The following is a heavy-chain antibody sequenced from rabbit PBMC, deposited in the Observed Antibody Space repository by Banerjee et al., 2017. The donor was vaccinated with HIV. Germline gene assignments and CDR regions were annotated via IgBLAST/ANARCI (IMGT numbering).Heavy chain of an antibody. D-gene: IGHD4-1*01. CDR1: GIDFSRYFY. V-gene: IGHV1S45*01. CDR2: IDTGSATT. J-gene: IGHJ6*01. Sequence: QEQLEESGGDLVKPGGTLTLTCKGSGIDFSRYFYMCWVRQAPGKGLEWIGCIDTGSATTYYASWAKGRITISKASWTTVTLQMTSLTAADTATYFCARDLAGVIGWNFGLWGQGTLVTVS. CDR3: ARDLAGVIGWNFGL.